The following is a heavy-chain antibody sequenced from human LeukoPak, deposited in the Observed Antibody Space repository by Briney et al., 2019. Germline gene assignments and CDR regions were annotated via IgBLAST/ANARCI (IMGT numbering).Heavy chain of an antibody. Sequence: GGSLRLSCAASGFTFSSYGMHGVRQAPGKGVEGVAVISYDGSNKYYADSVKGRFTISRDNSKNTLYLQMNSLRAEDTAVYYCAKDYSGWSPPFAYWGQGTLVTAPS. CDR2: ISYDGSNK. CDR3: AKDYSGWSPPFAY. D-gene: IGHD6-19*01. CDR1: GFTFSSYG. J-gene: IGHJ4*02. V-gene: IGHV3-30*18.